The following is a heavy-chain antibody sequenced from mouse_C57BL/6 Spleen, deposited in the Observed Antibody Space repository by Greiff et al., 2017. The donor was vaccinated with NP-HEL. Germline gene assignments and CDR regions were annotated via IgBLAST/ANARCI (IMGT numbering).Heavy chain of an antibody. CDR1: GFTFTDYY. J-gene: IGHJ4*01. V-gene: IGHV7-3*01. CDR2: IRNKANGYTT. Sequence: EVMLVESGGGLVQPGGSLSLSCAASGFTFTDYYMSWVRQPPGKALEWLGFIRNKANGYTTEYSASVKGRFTISRDNSQSILYLQMNTLRAEDSATYYCARYGDIVYAMDYWGQGTSVTVSS. CDR3: ARYGDIVYAMDY.